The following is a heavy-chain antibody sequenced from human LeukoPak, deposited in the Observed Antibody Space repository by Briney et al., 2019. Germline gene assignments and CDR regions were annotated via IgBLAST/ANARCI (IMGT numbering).Heavy chain of an antibody. J-gene: IGHJ4*02. Sequence: SETLSLTCSVSGGSINSYWWSWIRQPAGKGLEFIGRIYTTGMTNYNPSLKSRVSMPVDTSKNQFSLELRSLTAADTAVYFCARAGYTISSYRFDYWGQGALVTVSS. V-gene: IGHV4-4*07. D-gene: IGHD3-16*02. CDR3: ARAGYTISSYRFDY. CDR2: IYTTGMT. CDR1: GGSINSYW.